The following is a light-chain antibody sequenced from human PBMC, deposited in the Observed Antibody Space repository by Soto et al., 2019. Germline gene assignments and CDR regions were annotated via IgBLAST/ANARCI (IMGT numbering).Light chain of an antibody. Sequence: QSALTQPPSASGSPGQSVTISCTGTSSDVGGYNYVSWYQQHPGKAPKLMIYAVNKRPSGVPDRFSGSKSGNTASLTVSGLQAEDEADYYCSSYAGSNILVFGGGTKLTVL. CDR1: SSDVGGYNY. V-gene: IGLV2-8*01. CDR2: AVN. CDR3: SSYAGSNILV. J-gene: IGLJ2*01.